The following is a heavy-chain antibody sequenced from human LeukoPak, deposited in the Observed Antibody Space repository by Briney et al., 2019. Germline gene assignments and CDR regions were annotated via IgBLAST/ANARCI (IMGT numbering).Heavy chain of an antibody. V-gene: IGHV4-39*07. J-gene: IGHJ5*02. CDR3: ARLGQKIHCSSTSCYTLLSWSDP. Sequence: SETLSLTCTVSGGSLGSSTYYWGWIRQPPGKGLEWIGSIYYSGSTYYNPSLKSRVTISVDTSKNQFSLKLSSVTAADTAVYYCARLGQKIHCSSTSCYTLLSWSDPWGQGTLVTV. CDR1: GGSLGSSTYY. CDR2: IYYSGST. D-gene: IGHD2-2*02.